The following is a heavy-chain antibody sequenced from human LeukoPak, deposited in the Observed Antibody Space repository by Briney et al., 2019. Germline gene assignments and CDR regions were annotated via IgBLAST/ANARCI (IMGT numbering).Heavy chain of an antibody. V-gene: IGHV4-59*06. J-gene: IGHJ6*02. CDR1: GGXISSYY. Sequence: PSETLSLTCTVSGGXISSYYCSWIRQHPGKGLEWIGYIYYSGSTYYNPSLKSRVTISVDTSKNQFSLKLSSVTAADTAVYYCAREGVSVVVNYYGMDVWGQGTTVTVSS. D-gene: IGHD3-22*01. CDR3: AREGVSVVVNYYGMDV. CDR2: IYYSGST.